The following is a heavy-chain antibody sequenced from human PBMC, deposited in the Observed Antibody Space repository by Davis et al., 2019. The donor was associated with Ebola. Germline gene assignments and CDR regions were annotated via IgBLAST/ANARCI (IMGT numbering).Heavy chain of an antibody. Sequence: AASVKVSCKASGGTFSSYAIRWVRQAPGQGLEWMGGIIPIFGTANYAQKFQGRVTITADESTSTAYMELSSLRSEDTAVYYCARDRYYDSRGSLSDYWGQGTLVTVSS. CDR2: IIPIFGTA. D-gene: IGHD3-22*01. J-gene: IGHJ4*02. CDR1: GGTFSSYA. CDR3: ARDRYYDSRGSLSDY. V-gene: IGHV1-69*13.